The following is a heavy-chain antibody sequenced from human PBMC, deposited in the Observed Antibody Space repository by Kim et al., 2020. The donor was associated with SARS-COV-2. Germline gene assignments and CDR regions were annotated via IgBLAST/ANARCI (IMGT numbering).Heavy chain of an antibody. CDR1: GFLFRTYW. J-gene: IGHJ2*01. V-gene: IGHV3-7*03. D-gene: IGHD3-3*01. Sequence: GGSLRLSCAASGFLFRTYWMSWVRQAPGKGLEWVASIKQDGSEKNYVDSERGRFTLSRDNAKNSLYLQMDSLRAEDTAVYYCARDRRLSSFFFDLWGRGSLVTVSS. CDR2: IKQDGSEK. CDR3: ARDRRLSSFFFDL.